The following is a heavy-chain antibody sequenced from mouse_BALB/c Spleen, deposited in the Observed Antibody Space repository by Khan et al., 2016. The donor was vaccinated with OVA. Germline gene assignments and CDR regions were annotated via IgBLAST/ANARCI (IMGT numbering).Heavy chain of an antibody. Sequence: QVQLQQSGAELVRPGASVKLSCKASGYTFTSYWMNWVRQRPGQGPDWIGKINPSDSETHYNQMFKDKATLTVDKSSGTAYMQLSSLTSEDSAVYYCARREKYGYDPSWFAYWGQGTLVTVSA. CDR3: ARREKYGYDPSWFAY. D-gene: IGHD2-2*01. CDR2: INPSDSET. V-gene: IGHV1-61*01. CDR1: GYTFTSYW. J-gene: IGHJ3*01.